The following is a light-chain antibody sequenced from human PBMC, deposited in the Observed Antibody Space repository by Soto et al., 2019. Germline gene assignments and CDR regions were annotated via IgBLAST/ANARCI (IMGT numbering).Light chain of an antibody. V-gene: IGKV3-20*01. CDR1: QTVSTIY. J-gene: IGKJ1*01. CDR2: DAS. Sequence: EIVLTRFPGTLSLSPLERATLSCMASQTVSTIYLAWYQQKPGQAPRLLISDASNRATGIPARFSGSGSGTDFTLTISSLEPEDFAVYYCQQYNNWPQTFGQGTKVDI. CDR3: QQYNNWPQT.